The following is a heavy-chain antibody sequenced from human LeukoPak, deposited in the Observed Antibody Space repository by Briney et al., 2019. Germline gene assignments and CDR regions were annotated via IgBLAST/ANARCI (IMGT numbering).Heavy chain of an antibody. CDR1: GFTFSSYA. CDR3: ARDFSPYCGGDCYFDAFDV. V-gene: IGHV3-30-3*01. Sequence: GRSLRLSCAASGFTFSSYAMHWVRQAPGKGLEWVAVISYDGSNKYYADSVKGRFTISRDNSKNTLYLQMNSLRAEDAAVYYCARDFSPYCGGDCYFDAFDVWGQGTVVTVSS. J-gene: IGHJ3*01. CDR2: ISYDGSNK. D-gene: IGHD2-21*01.